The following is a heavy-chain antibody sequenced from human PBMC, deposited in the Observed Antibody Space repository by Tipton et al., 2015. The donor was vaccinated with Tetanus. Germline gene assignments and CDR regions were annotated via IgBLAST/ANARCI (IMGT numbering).Heavy chain of an antibody. J-gene: IGHJ4*02. CDR3: ARANNDYDKKGPFDY. CDR2: ISAYNGDT. Sequence: QLVQSGAEVRKPGASVKVSCKTSGYTFSNYGVSWVRQAPGRGLEWMGWISAYNGDTNTAQNLQGRVTMTTDTSTSTASMEVRSLTYDDTAVYYCARANNDYDKKGPFDYWGQGARVIVSS. D-gene: IGHD3-16*01. CDR1: GYTFSNYG. V-gene: IGHV1-18*01.